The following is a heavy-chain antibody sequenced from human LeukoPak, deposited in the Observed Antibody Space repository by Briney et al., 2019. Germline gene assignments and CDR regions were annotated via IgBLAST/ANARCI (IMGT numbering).Heavy chain of an antibody. Sequence: GGSLRLSCAASGFTFSTYTMNWVRQAPGKGLEWVSYTSGGGSTIYYAGSVKGRFTISRDNAKNSLFLQLNSLRAEDTAVYYCARAASLDYWGQGTLVTVSS. CDR1: GFTFSTYT. V-gene: IGHV3-48*01. D-gene: IGHD2-2*01. J-gene: IGHJ4*02. CDR3: ARAASLDY. CDR2: TSGGGSTI.